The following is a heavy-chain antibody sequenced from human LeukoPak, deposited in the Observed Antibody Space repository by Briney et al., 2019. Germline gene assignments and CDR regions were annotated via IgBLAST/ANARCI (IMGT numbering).Heavy chain of an antibody. CDR3: TGGYCSGGSCYSFDY. D-gene: IGHD2-15*01. J-gene: IGHJ4*02. CDR2: IRYDGSNK. V-gene: IGHV3-30*02. Sequence: PGGSLRLSCAASGFTFSSYGMHWVRQAPGKGLEWVAFIRYDGSNKYYADSVKGRFTISRDNSKNTLYLQMNSLRAEDTAVYYCTGGYCSGGSCYSFDYWGQGTLVTVSS. CDR1: GFTFSSYG.